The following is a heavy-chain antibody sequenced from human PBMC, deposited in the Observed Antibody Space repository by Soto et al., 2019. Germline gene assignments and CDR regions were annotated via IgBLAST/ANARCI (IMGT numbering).Heavy chain of an antibody. J-gene: IGHJ4*02. D-gene: IGHD2-21*02. V-gene: IGHV3-30*18. Sequence: QVQLVESGGGVVQPGRSLRLSCAASGFTFSSYGMHWVRQAPGKGLEWVAVISYDGSNKYYADSVKGRFTISRDNSKNTMYLQMNSLRAEDTAVYYCAKDKVPVVVTAPFDYWGQGILVTLSS. CDR1: GFTFSSYG. CDR3: AKDKVPVVVTAPFDY. CDR2: ISYDGSNK.